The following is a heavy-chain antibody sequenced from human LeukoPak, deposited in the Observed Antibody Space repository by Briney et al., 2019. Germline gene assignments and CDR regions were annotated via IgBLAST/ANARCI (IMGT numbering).Heavy chain of an antibody. CDR2: IYYSGST. CDR3: ARRKVVAFDI. V-gene: IGHV4-39*01. J-gene: IGHJ3*02. Sequence: SETLSLTCTVSGGSISSYYWSWIRQPPGKGLEWIGSIYYSGSTYYNPSLKSRVTISVDTSKNQFSLKLSSVTAADTAVYYCARRKVVAFDIWGQGTMVTVSS. CDR1: GGSISSYY.